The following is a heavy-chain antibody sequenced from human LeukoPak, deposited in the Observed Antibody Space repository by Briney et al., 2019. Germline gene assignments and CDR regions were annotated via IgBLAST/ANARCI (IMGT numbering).Heavy chain of an antibody. CDR3: ARVLGGLGPLFDY. CDR1: RGTFSSYA. J-gene: IGHJ4*02. V-gene: IGHV1-69*13. CDR2: IIPIFGTA. Sequence: WASVKVSCKASRGTFSSYAISWVRQAPGQGLEWMGGIIPIFGTANYAQKFQGRVTITADESTSTAYMELRSLRSDDTAVYYCARVLGGLGPLFDYWGQGTLVTVSS. D-gene: IGHD3/OR15-3a*01.